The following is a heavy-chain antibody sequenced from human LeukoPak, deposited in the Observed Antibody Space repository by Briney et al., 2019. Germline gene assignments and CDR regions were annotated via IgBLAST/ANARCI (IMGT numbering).Heavy chain of an antibody. Sequence: SETLSLTYTVSGGSISSYYWSWIRQPAGKGLEWIGRIYTSESTNYNPSLKSRVTMSIDTSKNQFSLKLSSVTAADTAVYYCAGVPHDYGDYEAFDIWGRGTMVTVSS. CDR1: GGSISSYY. J-gene: IGHJ3*02. D-gene: IGHD4-17*01. V-gene: IGHV4-4*07. CDR2: IYTSEST. CDR3: AGVPHDYGDYEAFDI.